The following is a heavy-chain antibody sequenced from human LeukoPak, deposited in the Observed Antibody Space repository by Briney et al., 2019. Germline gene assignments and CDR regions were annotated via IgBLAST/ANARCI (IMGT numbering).Heavy chain of an antibody. D-gene: IGHD1-14*01. V-gene: IGHV1-69*04. CDR2: IIPILGIA. CDR1: GGTFSSYA. Sequence: SVKVSCKASGGTFSSYAISWVRQAPGQGLEWMGRIIPILGIANYAQKFQGRVTITADKSTSTAYMELSSLRSEDTAVYYCARDKADARTDAFGIWGQGTMVTVSS. CDR3: ARDKADARTDAFGI. J-gene: IGHJ3*02.